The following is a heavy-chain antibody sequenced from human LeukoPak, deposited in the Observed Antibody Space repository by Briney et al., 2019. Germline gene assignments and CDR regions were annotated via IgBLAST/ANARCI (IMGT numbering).Heavy chain of an antibody. D-gene: IGHD1-1*01. CDR1: GFTFSSFD. Sequence: GGSLRLSCAASGFTFSSFDMHWVRQPTGQGLEWVSTIGTASDTYYPGSAEGRFTLSRDNAKNSLYLRMNSLTAGDTAVYYCARGPPRGKYYYMDVWGKGTTVTVSS. V-gene: IGHV3-13*01. CDR2: IGTASDT. J-gene: IGHJ6*03. CDR3: ARGPPRGKYYYMDV.